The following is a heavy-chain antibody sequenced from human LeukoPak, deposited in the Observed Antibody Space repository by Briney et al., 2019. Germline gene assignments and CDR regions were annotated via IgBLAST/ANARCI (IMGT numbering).Heavy chain of an antibody. CDR3: ARALLYFGEGTLVTDY. CDR1: GFTFSSYA. Sequence: GGSLRLSCAASGFTFSSYAMTWVRQAPGKGLEWVSTISNNGGNTYYADSVKGRFTISRDISKNTLFLQMNSLRAEGTAIYYCARALLYFGEGTLVTDYWGQGTLVTVSS. V-gene: IGHV3-23*01. D-gene: IGHD3-10*01. J-gene: IGHJ4*02. CDR2: ISNNGGNT.